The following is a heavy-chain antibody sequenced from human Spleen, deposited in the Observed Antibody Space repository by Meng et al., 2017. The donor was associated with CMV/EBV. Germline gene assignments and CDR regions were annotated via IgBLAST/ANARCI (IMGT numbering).Heavy chain of an antibody. V-gene: IGHV3-13*01. Sequence: TFSSYDMHWVRQATGKGLEWVSAIGTAGDTYYPGSVKGRFTISRENAKNSLYLQMNSLRAGDTAVYYCARWGSGGSGSYYPMDWYFDLWGRGTLVTVSS. CDR1: TFSSYD. J-gene: IGHJ2*01. CDR3: ARWGSGGSGSYYPMDWYFDL. D-gene: IGHD3-10*01. CDR2: IGTAGDT.